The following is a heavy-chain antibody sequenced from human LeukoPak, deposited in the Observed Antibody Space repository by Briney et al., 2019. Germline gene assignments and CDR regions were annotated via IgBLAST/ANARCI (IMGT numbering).Heavy chain of an antibody. J-gene: IGHJ4*02. CDR2: ISAYNGNT. CDR1: GYTFTSYG. Sequence: ASVKVSCKASGYTFTSYGISGVRQAPGQGLEWMGWISAYNGNTNYAQKLQGRVTMTTDTSTSTAYMELRSLRSDDTAVYYCARALKPYYGILTGYYLSPTLFDYWGQGTLVTVSS. V-gene: IGHV1-18*04. D-gene: IGHD3-9*01. CDR3: ARALKPYYGILTGYYLSPTLFDY.